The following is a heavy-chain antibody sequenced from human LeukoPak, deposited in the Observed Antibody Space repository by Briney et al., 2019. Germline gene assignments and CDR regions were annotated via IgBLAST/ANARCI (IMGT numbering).Heavy chain of an antibody. CDR3: ARVVAATGLDY. CDR1: GGSFSSGGYS. D-gene: IGHD2-15*01. J-gene: IGHJ4*02. V-gene: IGHV4-30-4*07. CDR2: TYYSGSA. Sequence: PSQTLSLTCAVSGGSFSSGGYSWSWIRQPPGKGLEWIGYTYYSGSAYYNPSLNSRVTISVDTSKNQFSLKVRSVTAADTAVYYCARVVAATGLDYWGQGALVTVSS.